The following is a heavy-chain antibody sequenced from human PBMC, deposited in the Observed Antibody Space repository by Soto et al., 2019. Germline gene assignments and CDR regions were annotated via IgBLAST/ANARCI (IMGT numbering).Heavy chain of an antibody. CDR1: GYTFTSYY. J-gene: IGHJ6*03. CDR3: ASQTYDFWSGQNYYYYYYMDV. CDR2: INPSGGST. Sequence: GASVKVSCKASGYTFTSYYMHWVRQAPGQRLERMGIINPSGGSTSYAQKFQGRVTMTRDTSTSTVYMELSSLRSEDTAVYYCASQTYDFWSGQNYYYYYYMDVWGKGTTVTVSS. D-gene: IGHD3-3*01. V-gene: IGHV1-46*03.